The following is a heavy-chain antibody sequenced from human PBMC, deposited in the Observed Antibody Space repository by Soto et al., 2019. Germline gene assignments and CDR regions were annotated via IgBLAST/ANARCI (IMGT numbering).Heavy chain of an antibody. Sequence: TSETLSLTCTVSGVSISSANYYWSWIRQHPGKGLEWIGYIYYSGDTHYNPSLKSRLTISLDTSKNQFSLKLNSVTAADTAVYYCAREGGDGVDYWGQGTLVTVSS. CDR2: IYYSGDT. J-gene: IGHJ4*02. V-gene: IGHV4-31*03. D-gene: IGHD3-16*01. CDR1: GVSISSANYY. CDR3: AREGGDGVDY.